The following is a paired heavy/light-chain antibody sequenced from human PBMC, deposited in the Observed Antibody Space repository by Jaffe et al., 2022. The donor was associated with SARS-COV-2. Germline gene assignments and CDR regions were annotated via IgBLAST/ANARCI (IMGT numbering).Heavy chain of an antibody. D-gene: IGHD3-10*01. Sequence: VQLVESGGGVVQPGRSLRLSCAASGFTFSDFAMHWVRQAPGKGLEWVAMISYDGSSKSFADSVKGRFTIARDNSKNTLHLQLNRLRTDDTAVYYCARDVYYYGSGNLHYWGQGTPVTVSS. CDR3: ARDVYYYGSGNLHY. J-gene: IGHJ4*02. V-gene: IGHV3-30*04. CDR2: ISYDGSSK. CDR1: GFTFSDFA.
Light chain of an antibody. CDR1: SSDLGSYNL. Sequence: SALTQPASVSGSPGQSITISCTGTSSDLGSYNLVSWYQQHPPKAPKLIIYEGIKRPSGVSNRFSGSKSGNTASLTISGLQAEDEADYYCCSYAGSNDYWVFGGGTKLTVL. CDR2: EGI. J-gene: IGLJ3*02. CDR3: CSYAGSNDYWV. V-gene: IGLV2-23*01.